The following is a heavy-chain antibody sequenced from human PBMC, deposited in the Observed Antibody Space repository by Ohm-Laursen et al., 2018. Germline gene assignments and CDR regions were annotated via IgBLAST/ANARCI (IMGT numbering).Heavy chain of an antibody. V-gene: IGHV3-53*01. Sequence: SLRLSCSASGFTISNNYMNWVRQAPGKGLEWVSLIYSGGDMIYADSVKGGFTISRDKSKNTLYLQLNSLRVEDTAMYFCARDVPGIVASRGGGWGQGTLVTVSS. D-gene: IGHD3-16*01. CDR1: GFTISNNY. CDR2: IYSGGDM. CDR3: ARDVPGIVASRGGG. J-gene: IGHJ4*02.